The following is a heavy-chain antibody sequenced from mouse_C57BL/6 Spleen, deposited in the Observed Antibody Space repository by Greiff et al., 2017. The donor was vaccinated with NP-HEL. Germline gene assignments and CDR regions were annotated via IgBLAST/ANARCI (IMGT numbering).Heavy chain of an antibody. Sequence: VQLQQSGAELAKPGASVKLSCKASGYTFTSYWMHWVKQRPGQGLEWIGYINPSSGYTKYNQKFKDKATLTADKSSSTAYMQLSSLTYEDSAVYYCARSDSNLYYAMDYWGQGTSVTVSS. J-gene: IGHJ4*01. CDR1: GYTFTSYW. D-gene: IGHD2-5*01. V-gene: IGHV1-7*01. CDR2: INPSSGYT. CDR3: ARSDSNLYYAMDY.